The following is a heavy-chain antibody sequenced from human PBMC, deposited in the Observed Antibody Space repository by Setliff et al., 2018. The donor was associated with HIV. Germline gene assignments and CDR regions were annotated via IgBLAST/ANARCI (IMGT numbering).Heavy chain of an antibody. CDR2: IYDSGKT. CDR1: GGSISSIGYS. D-gene: IGHD3-3*01. J-gene: IGHJ4*02. CDR3: ARGIENFWSGYIR. Sequence: SETLSLTCAVSGGSISSIGYSWSWIRQPPGEGLEWIGYIYDSGKTKYNPSLKSRVTISEDRSKNQVSLKLNSVTPADTAVYYCARGIENFWSGYIRWGQGTLVTVSS. V-gene: IGHV4-30-2*01.